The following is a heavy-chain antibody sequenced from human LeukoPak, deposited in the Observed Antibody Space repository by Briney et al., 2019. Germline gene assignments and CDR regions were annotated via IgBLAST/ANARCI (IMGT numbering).Heavy chain of an antibody. V-gene: IGHV5-51*01. CDR2: IYSGDSDT. CDR1: GYSFTSYW. J-gene: IGHJ4*02. CDR3: ARCPTKDYFDY. Sequence: GESLKISCKGSGYSFTSYWIGWVRQMPEKGLEWMGIIYSGDSDTRYSPSFQGQVTISADKSISTAYLQWSSLKASDTAMYYCARCPTKDYFDYWGQGTLVTVSS.